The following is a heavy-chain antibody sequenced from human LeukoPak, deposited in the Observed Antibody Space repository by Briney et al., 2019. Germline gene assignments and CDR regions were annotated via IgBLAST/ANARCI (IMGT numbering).Heavy chain of an antibody. CDR3: AKFEGATIPGWFNDY. CDR1: GITFSSYA. J-gene: IGHJ4*02. Sequence: PGGSLRLSCAASGITFSSYAMSWVRQAPGKGLEWVSTIDKTTYPTFYADSVKGRFTISRDNSKNTLYLQMNSLRTEDTAVYFCAKFEGATIPGWFNDYWGQGILVTVSS. CDR2: IDKTTYPT. D-gene: IGHD6-19*01. V-gene: IGHV3-23*05.